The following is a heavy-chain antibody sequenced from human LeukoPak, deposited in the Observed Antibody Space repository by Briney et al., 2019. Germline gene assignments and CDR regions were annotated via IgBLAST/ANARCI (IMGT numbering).Heavy chain of an antibody. J-gene: IGHJ6*03. CDR2: INHSGST. Sequence: SETLSLTCAVYGGSFSGYYWSWLRQPPGKGLEWIGEINHSGSTNYNPSLKSRVTISVDTSKNQFSLKLSSVTAADTAVYYCARLRDYYYMDVWGKGTTVTISS. CDR1: GGSFSGYY. D-gene: IGHD3-16*01. V-gene: IGHV4-34*01. CDR3: ARLRDYYYMDV.